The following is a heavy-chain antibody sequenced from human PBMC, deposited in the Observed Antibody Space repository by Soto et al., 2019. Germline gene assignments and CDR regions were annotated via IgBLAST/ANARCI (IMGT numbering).Heavy chain of an antibody. CDR3: VRGYSYGPLDWYFDL. Sequence: QVQLVESGGGVVQPGRSLRLSCAASGFTFSSYAMHWVRQAPGKGLEWVAVISYDGSNKYYADSVKGRFTISRDNSKNTLYLQMNSLSAEDTAVYYFVRGYSYGPLDWYFDLWGRGTLVTVSS. V-gene: IGHV3-30-3*01. J-gene: IGHJ2*01. CDR1: GFTFSSYA. D-gene: IGHD5-18*01. CDR2: ISYDGSNK.